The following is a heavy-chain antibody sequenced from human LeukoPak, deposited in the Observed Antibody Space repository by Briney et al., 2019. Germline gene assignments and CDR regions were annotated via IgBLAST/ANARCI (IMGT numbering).Heavy chain of an antibody. CDR3: ARQSGSGSYFDDAFDI. D-gene: IGHD1-26*01. CDR2: IYPGDSDT. CDR1: GYSFTSYW. Sequence: GGSLRLSCKGSGYSFTSYWIGWVRQMPGKGLEWMGIIYPGDSDTRYSPPFQGQVTISADKSISTAYLQWSSLKASDTAMYYCARQSGSGSYFDDAFDIWGQGTMVTVSS. J-gene: IGHJ3*02. V-gene: IGHV5-51*01.